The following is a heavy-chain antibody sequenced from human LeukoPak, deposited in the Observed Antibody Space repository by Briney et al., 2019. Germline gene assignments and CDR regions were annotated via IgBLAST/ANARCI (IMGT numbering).Heavy chain of an antibody. V-gene: IGHV3-23*01. CDR2: ISGTGDST. CDR3: ARGMSSWYPFDF. Sequence: GGSLRLSCAASGFTFRSYALSWVRQAPGKGLEWVSGISGTGDSTYYADSVKGRFTISRDNSKNTLCLQMNTLRAEDTAVYYCARGMSSWYPFDFWGQGTLVTVSS. J-gene: IGHJ4*02. CDR1: GFTFRSYA. D-gene: IGHD6-13*01.